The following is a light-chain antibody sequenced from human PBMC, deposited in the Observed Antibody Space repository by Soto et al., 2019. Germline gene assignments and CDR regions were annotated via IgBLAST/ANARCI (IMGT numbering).Light chain of an antibody. CDR2: GAS. Sequence: EIVLTQSPGTLSLSAGERTTLSCRASQSVSSSYLAWYQQKPGQAPRLLIYGASTRATTIPARFSGSGSGTDFTLTISSVQSTDFAVYYCQQRSNWPWTFGQGTKVDIK. CDR3: QQRSNWPWT. CDR1: QSVSSSY. J-gene: IGKJ1*01. V-gene: IGKV3D-20*02.